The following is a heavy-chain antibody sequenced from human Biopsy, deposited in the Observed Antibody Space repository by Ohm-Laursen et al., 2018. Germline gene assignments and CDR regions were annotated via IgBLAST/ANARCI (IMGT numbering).Heavy chain of an antibody. Sequence: LSLSCAAAGFTFSGYAMNWVRQAPGKGLEWVSTISGRGGNTYYADSVRGRFTVSRDGSKSTLYLQMSSLSAEDTAFYYCAKGGYCTTSSCYMDLDYWGQGTLVTVSS. CDR2: ISGRGGNT. CDR1: GFTFSGYA. V-gene: IGHV3-23*01. D-gene: IGHD2-2*02. J-gene: IGHJ4*02. CDR3: AKGGYCTTSSCYMDLDY.